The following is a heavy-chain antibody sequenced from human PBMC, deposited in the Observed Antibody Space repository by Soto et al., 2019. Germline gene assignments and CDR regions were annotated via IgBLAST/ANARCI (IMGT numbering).Heavy chain of an antibody. CDR3: ARHGYYYDSTGYYYFV. D-gene: IGHD3-22*01. CDR2: IYYSGMT. V-gene: IGHV4-39*01. J-gene: IGHJ4*02. Sequence: SETLSLTCTVSGGSISSTNHYWGWIRQPPGKGLEWIGDIYYSGMTHYNPSLKSRVTISVDPSKNQFSLKLSSVTAADTAVYYCARHGYYYDSTGYYYFVWGQGTLVTVSS. CDR1: GGSISSTNHY.